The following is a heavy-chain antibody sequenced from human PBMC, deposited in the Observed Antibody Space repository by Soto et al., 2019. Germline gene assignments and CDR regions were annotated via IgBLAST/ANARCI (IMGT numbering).Heavy chain of an antibody. J-gene: IGHJ6*02. CDR1: GGSISGFD. D-gene: IGHD2-21*01. CDR2: IYYSGST. Sequence: SETLSVTSTVAGGSISGFDGSWIRQPPGKGLEWIGYIYYSGSTNYNPSLKSRVTISVDTSKNQFSLKLSSVTAADTAVYYCARLGVAPTIYYYYGMDVWGQGSTVTVSS. V-gene: IGHV4-59*01. CDR3: ARLGVAPTIYYYYGMDV.